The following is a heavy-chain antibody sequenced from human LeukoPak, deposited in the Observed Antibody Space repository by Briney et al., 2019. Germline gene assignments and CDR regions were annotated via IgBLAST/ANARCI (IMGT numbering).Heavy chain of an antibody. CDR3: RGWWAKDYYGMDV. Sequence: SETLSLTCTVSGGSISSSSYYWGWIRQPPGKGLEWIGSIYHSGSTYYNPSLKSRVTISVDTSKNQFSLKLSSVTAADTAVYYCRGWWAKDYYGMDVWGQGTTVTVSS. CDR1: GGSISSSSYY. CDR2: IYHSGST. D-gene: IGHD2-15*01. V-gene: IGHV4-39*03. J-gene: IGHJ6*02.